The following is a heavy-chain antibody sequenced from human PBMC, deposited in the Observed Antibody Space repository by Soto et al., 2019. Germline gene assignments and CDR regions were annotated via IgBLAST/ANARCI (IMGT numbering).Heavy chain of an antibody. CDR1: GFTFSTST. D-gene: IGHD3-9*01. CDR3: TTASAGYTFGFDV. Sequence: ASVKVSCKASGFTFSTSTIQWVRKTRGHRLEWIGWIVVGNGNTNFAQNLRQRVTFSRVQSTTTVYMELSSLRPDDTAMYYCTTASAGYTFGFDVWGQGSLVTVSS. CDR2: IVVGNGNT. J-gene: IGHJ1*01. V-gene: IGHV1-58*02.